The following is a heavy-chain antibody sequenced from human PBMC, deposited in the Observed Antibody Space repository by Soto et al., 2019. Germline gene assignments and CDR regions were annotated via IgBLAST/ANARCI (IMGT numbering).Heavy chain of an antibody. CDR1: GYRFTSYW. D-gene: IGHD3-22*01. V-gene: IGHV5-51*01. CDR3: ARKDKSGYFNWFDP. Sequence: GESLKISCRTSGYRFTSYWIAWVRQMPGKGLEWMGIIFPSDSDTRYSPSFQGQVTISADRSTSTVFLQWASLEASDTAVYFCARKDKSGYFNWFDPWGQGTLVTVSS. J-gene: IGHJ5*02. CDR2: IFPSDSDT.